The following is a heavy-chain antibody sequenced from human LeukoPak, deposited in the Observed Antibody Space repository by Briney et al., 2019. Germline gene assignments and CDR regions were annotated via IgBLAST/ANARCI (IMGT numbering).Heavy chain of an antibody. V-gene: IGHV3-30*18. CDR3: AKDLYGLDWFDP. CDR2: ISYDGSNK. CDR1: GFTFSSYG. Sequence: PGRSLRLSCAASGFTFSSYGMHWVRQAPGKGLEWVAVISYDGSNKYYADSVKGRFTISRDNSKNTLYLQMNSLRAEDTAVYYCAKDLYGLDWFDPWGQGTLVTVSP. D-gene: IGHD2-8*01. J-gene: IGHJ5*02.